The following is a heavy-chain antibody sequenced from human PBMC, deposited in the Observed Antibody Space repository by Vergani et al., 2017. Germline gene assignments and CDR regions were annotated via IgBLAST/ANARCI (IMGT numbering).Heavy chain of an antibody. V-gene: IGHV3-43*01. Sequence: EVQLLESGGGLVQPGGSLRLSCAASGFTFDDYTMHWVRQAPGKGLEWVSLISWDGGSTYYADSVKGRFTISRDNSKNSLYLQMNSLRTEDTALYYCAKDRGGSYVAYYYYGMDVWGQGTTVTVSS. CDR1: GFTFDDYT. D-gene: IGHD1-26*01. CDR2: ISWDGGST. CDR3: AKDRGGSYVAYYYYGMDV. J-gene: IGHJ6*02.